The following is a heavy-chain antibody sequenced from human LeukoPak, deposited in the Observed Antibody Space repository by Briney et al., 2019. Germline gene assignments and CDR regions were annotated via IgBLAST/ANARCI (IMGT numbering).Heavy chain of an antibody. Sequence: PGGSLRLSCAASGFTFSSYWMHWVRQAPGKGLVWVSRINSDGSSTSYADSVKGRFTISRDNAKNSLYLQMNSLRAEDTALYYCAKDYSPTVTNWFDPWGQGTLVTVSS. J-gene: IGHJ5*02. CDR3: AKDYSPTVTNWFDP. D-gene: IGHD4-17*01. V-gene: IGHV3-74*01. CDR1: GFTFSSYW. CDR2: INSDGSST.